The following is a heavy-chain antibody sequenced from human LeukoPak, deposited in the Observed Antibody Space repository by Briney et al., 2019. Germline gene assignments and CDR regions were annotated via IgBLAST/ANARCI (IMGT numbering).Heavy chain of an antibody. D-gene: IGHD6-19*01. Sequence: SETLSLTCTVSGGSISSGGYYWSWIRQPPGKGLEWIGYIYHSGSTYYNPSLKSRVTISVDRSKNQFPLKLSSVTAADTAVYYCATHTGGWDYSSGWYANNWFDPWGQGTLVTVSS. CDR1: GGSISSGGYY. J-gene: IGHJ5*02. V-gene: IGHV4-30-2*01. CDR2: IYHSGST. CDR3: ATHTGGWDYSSGWYANNWFDP.